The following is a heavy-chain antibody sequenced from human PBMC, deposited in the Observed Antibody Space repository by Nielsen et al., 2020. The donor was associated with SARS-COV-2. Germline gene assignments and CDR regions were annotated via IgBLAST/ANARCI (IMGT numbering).Heavy chain of an antibody. D-gene: IGHD6-19*01. Sequence: SETLSLTCAVSGGSISSSNWWSWVRQPPGKGLEWIGEIYHSGSTNYNPSLKSRVTISVDTSKNQFSLKLSSVTAADTAVYYCAKGTTSGWYSVFVRPFDYWGQGTLVTVSS. CDR3: AKGTTSGWYSVFVRPFDY. V-gene: IGHV4-4*02. J-gene: IGHJ4*02. CDR1: GGSISSSNW. CDR2: IYHSGST.